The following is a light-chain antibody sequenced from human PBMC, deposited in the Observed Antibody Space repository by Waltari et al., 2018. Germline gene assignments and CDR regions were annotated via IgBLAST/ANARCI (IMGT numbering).Light chain of an antibody. J-gene: IGLJ2*01. Sequence: QSALTQPPSASGSPGQSVTISCTGTSSDVGDYVSWYQQHPGKAPKLMISEVTKRPSGVPDRFSGAKSGNTASLTVSGLQAEDEADYYCSSYAGSNNLVFGGGTKLTGL. V-gene: IGLV2-8*01. CDR2: EVT. CDR1: SSDVGDY. CDR3: SSYAGSNNLV.